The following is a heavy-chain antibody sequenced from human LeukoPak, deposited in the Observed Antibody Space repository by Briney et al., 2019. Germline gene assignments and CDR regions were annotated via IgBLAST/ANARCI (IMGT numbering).Heavy chain of an antibody. Sequence: PGGSLRLSCAASGFTFDDYAMHWVRQAPGKGLEWVSGISWNSDSIGYADSVKGRFTISRDNAKNSLYLQMNSLRAEDTALYYCAKCKGCDYPSYWYFDLWGRGTLVTVSS. D-gene: IGHD4-17*01. CDR1: GFTFDDYA. V-gene: IGHV3-9*01. CDR3: AKCKGCDYPSYWYFDL. CDR2: ISWNSDSI. J-gene: IGHJ2*01.